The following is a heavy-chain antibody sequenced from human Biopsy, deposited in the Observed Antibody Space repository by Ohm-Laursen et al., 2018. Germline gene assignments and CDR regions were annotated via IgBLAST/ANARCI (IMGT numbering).Heavy chain of an antibody. CDR2: IYNSETT. CDR1: GGSISSSTTYY. CDR3: ARHPTGFWFDP. Sequence: SQTLSLTCTVSGGSISSSTTYYWAWLRQPPGKGLEWIGRIYNSETTFYNPSLKSPVTISVDTSSNQFSLKVSPVTAADTALYFCARHPTGFWFDPWGHGTLVTVSS. J-gene: IGHJ5*02. V-gene: IGHV4-39*01.